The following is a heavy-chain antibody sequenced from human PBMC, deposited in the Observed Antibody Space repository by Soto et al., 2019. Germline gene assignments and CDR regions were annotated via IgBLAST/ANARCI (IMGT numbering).Heavy chain of an antibody. CDR1: GGSFSGYY. V-gene: IGHV4-34*01. CDR2: INHSGST. D-gene: IGHD3-10*01. Sequence: TSETLSLTCAVYGGSFSGYYWSWIRQPPGKGLEWIGEINHSGSTNYNPSLKSRVTISVDTSKNQFSLKLSSVTAADTAVYYCARGRRFGETTYGMDVWGQGTTVTVSS. J-gene: IGHJ6*02. CDR3: ARGRRFGETTYGMDV.